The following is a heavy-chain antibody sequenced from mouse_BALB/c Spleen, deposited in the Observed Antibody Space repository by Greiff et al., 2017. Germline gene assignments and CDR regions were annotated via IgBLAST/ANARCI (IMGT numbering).Heavy chain of an antibody. CDR3: ASPLYYGSSFDY. V-gene: IGHV1-9*01. D-gene: IGHD1-1*01. J-gene: IGHJ2*01. CDR1: GYTFSSYW. Sequence: VQLQQSGAELMKPGASVKISCKATGYTFSSYWIEWVKQRPGHGLEWIGEILPGSGSTNYNGKFKGKATLTADKSSSTAYMQLSSLTSEDSAVYFCASPLYYGSSFDYWGQGTTLTVSS. CDR2: ILPGSGST.